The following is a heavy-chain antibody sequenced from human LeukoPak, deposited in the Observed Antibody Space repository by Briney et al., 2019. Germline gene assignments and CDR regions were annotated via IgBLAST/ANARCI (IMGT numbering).Heavy chain of an antibody. CDR3: ARNWVVVVPDTFDY. D-gene: IGHD2-2*01. V-gene: IGHV3-7*03. Sequence: GGSLRLSCAASGFTFGSYWMSWVRQAPGKGLEWVANIKQDGSEKYYVDSVKGRFTISRDNAKNSLYLQMNSLRAEDTAVYYCARNWVVVVPDTFDYWGQGTLVTVSS. J-gene: IGHJ4*02. CDR2: IKQDGSEK. CDR1: GFTFGSYW.